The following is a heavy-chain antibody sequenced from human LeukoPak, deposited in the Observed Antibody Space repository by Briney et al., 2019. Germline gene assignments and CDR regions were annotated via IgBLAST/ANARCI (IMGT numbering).Heavy chain of an antibody. V-gene: IGHV1-18*01. CDR1: GYTFTSYG. CDR3: ARGAAGGIFGSFDY. Sequence: ASVTVSCTASGYTFTSYGISWVRQAPGQGLEWMGWISPYNGNTNYVQKLQGRVTMTTDTSTSTAYMELRSLRSDDTAVYYCARGAAGGIFGSFDYWGQGTLVTVSS. J-gene: IGHJ4*02. D-gene: IGHD3-3*01. CDR2: ISPYNGNT.